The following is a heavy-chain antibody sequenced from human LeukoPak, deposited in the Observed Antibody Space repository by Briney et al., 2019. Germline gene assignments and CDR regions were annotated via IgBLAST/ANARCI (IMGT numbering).Heavy chain of an antibody. CDR3: AKSDYYDSSRLPSSFEY. Sequence: GGSLRLSCAASGFPFSSYAMSWVRQAPGKGLEWVSAVSGSGSTTYYADSVKGRFTISRDNSKNTLYLQMNSLRAEDTAVYYCAKSDYYDSSRLPSSFEYWGQGTLVTVSS. D-gene: IGHD3-22*01. J-gene: IGHJ4*02. CDR2: VSGSGSTT. CDR1: GFPFSSYA. V-gene: IGHV3-23*01.